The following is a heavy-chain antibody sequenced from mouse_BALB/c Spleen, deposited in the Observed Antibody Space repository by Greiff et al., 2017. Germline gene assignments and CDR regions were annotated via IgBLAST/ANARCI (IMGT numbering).Heavy chain of an antibody. Sequence: EVHLVESGGGLVQPGGSRKLSCAASGFTFSSFGMHWVRQAPEKGLEWVAYISSGSSTIYYADTVKGRFTISRDNPKNTLFLQMTSLRSEDTAMYYCARGGHAMDYWGQGTSVTVSS. CDR3: ARGGHAMDY. J-gene: IGHJ4*01. CDR1: GFTFSSFG. V-gene: IGHV5-17*02. CDR2: ISSGSSTI. D-gene: IGHD3-3*01.